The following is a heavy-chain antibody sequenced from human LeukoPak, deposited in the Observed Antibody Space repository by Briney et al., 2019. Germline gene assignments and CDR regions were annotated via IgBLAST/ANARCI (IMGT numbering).Heavy chain of an antibody. Sequence: SETLSLTCTVSGYSISSGYYWGWIRQPPGKGLEWIGSIYHSGSTYYNPSLKSRVTISVDTSKNQFSLKLSSVTAADTAVYYCARRGGYDTIDYWGQGTLVTVSS. J-gene: IGHJ4*02. D-gene: IGHD5-12*01. CDR3: ARRGGYDTIDY. CDR1: GYSISSGYY. V-gene: IGHV4-38-2*02. CDR2: IYHSGST.